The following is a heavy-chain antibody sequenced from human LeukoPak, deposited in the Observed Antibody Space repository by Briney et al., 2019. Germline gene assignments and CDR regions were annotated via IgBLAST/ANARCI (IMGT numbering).Heavy chain of an antibody. CDR1: GFTFSSYW. V-gene: IGHV3-74*01. D-gene: IGHD1-26*01. CDR3: ARDRRIWSGSDGGAFDI. CDR2: INTDGSST. Sequence: PGGSLRLSCAASGFTFSSYWMHWVRQAPGKGLVWVSRINTDGSSTSYADSVKGRFTISRDNAKNTLYLQMNSLRAEDTAVYYCARDRRIWSGSDGGAFDIWGQGTMVTVSS. J-gene: IGHJ3*02.